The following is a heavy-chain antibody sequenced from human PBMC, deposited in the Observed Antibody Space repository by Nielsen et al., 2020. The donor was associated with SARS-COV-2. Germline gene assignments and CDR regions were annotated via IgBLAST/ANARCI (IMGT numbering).Heavy chain of an antibody. CDR1: GFTFDDYA. V-gene: IGHV3-9*01. D-gene: IGHD3-10*01. J-gene: IGHJ4*02. CDR2: ISWNSGSI. Sequence: SLKISCAASGFTFDDYAMHWVRQAPGKGLEWVSGISWNSGSIGYADSVKGRFTISRDNAKNSLYLQMNSLRAEDTAVYYCAKDRWKVRGVIPDYFDYWGQGTLVTVSS. CDR3: AKDRWKVRGVIPDYFDY.